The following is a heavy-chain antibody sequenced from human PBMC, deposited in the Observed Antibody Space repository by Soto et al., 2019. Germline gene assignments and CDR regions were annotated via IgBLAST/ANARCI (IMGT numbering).Heavy chain of an antibody. CDR2: INTYNCNT. V-gene: IGHV1-18*01. J-gene: IGHJ4*02. Sequence: QVQLVQSAAEVKKPGASVKVSCKASGYTFTNYGITWVRQAPGQGLEWMGWINTYNCNTNFVQKFQGRVTMTTDTATTTAYMELRSLRSDDTAVYYCARDLDFWGQGPRVTFSS. CDR1: GYTFTNYG. CDR3: ARDLDF.